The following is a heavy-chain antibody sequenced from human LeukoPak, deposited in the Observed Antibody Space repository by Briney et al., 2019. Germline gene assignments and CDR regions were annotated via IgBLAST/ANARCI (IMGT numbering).Heavy chain of an antibody. D-gene: IGHD1-26*01. CDR3: ARDGVGASRGASY. V-gene: IGHV1-2*02. J-gene: IGHJ4*02. CDR1: GYTFTGYY. Sequence: GASVKVSCKASGYTFTGYYMHWVRQAPGQGLEWMGWINPNSGGTNYAQKFQGRVTMTRDTSISTAYMELSRLRFDDTAVYYCARDGVGASRGASYWGQGTLVTVSS. CDR2: INPNSGGT.